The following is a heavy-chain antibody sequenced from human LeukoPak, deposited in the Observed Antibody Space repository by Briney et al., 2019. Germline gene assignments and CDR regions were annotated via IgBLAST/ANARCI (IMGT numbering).Heavy chain of an antibody. CDR2: ISSSGSTI. V-gene: IGHV3-48*03. Sequence: GGSLRLSCAASGFTFSTYEMNWVRQAPGKGLEWISYISSSGSTITYADSVKGRFTISRDNAKNSLYLQMNSLRAEDTAVYFCATIYHYDNSGCHYFDYWGQGTLVTVSS. D-gene: IGHD3-22*01. CDR1: GFTFSTYE. J-gene: IGHJ4*02. CDR3: ATIYHYDNSGCHYFDY.